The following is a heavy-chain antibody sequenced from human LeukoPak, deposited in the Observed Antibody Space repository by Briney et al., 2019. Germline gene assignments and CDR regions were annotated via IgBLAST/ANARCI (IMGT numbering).Heavy chain of an antibody. D-gene: IGHD5-24*01. CDR2: IRGSGGGT. CDR3: SKTGTEDGYNIYFDR. J-gene: IGHJ4*02. CDR1: GFTFSSNA. Sequence: AGGSLRLSCAASGFTFSSNAMSWVRQAPGKGLEWVSLIRGSGGGTYYADSVKGRFTIFRDNSKNTQYLQMNSLRAEDTAVYYFSKTGTEDGYNIYFDRWGQGTLVTVSS. V-gene: IGHV3-23*01.